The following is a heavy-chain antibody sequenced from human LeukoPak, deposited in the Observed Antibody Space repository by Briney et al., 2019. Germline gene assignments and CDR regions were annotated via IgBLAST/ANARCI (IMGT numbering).Heavy chain of an antibody. CDR2: INSDGSST. D-gene: IGHD3-22*01. Sequence: GGSLRLSCAASGFTFSGYYMHWVRQVPGKGLVWVSRINSDGSSTSYADPVKGRFTISRDNAKNTLYLQMNSLGAEDTAVYFCARGRDSSFYPYFDYWGQGTLVTVSS. CDR1: GFTFSGYY. CDR3: ARGRDSSFYPYFDY. V-gene: IGHV3-74*01. J-gene: IGHJ4*02.